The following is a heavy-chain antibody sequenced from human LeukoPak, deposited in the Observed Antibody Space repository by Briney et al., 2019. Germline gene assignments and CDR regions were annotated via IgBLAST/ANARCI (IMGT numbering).Heavy chain of an antibody. J-gene: IGHJ5*02. V-gene: IGHV1-2*02. Sequence: ASVKVSCKTSGYTFTDYYMHWVRQAPGQGLEWMGWINPNSGGTSSAQKFQGRVTMTRDTSITTVYMEVSWLASDDTAIYYCARADRLHGGPYLIGPWGQGTLVTVSS. D-gene: IGHD2-21*01. CDR2: INPNSGGT. CDR1: GYTFTDYY. CDR3: ARADRLHGGPYLIGP.